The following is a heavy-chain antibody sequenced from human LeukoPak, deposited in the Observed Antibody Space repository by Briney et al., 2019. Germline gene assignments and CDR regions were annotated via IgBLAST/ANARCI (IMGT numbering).Heavy chain of an antibody. J-gene: IGHJ4*02. CDR3: ARPKEFGELFFSDY. V-gene: IGHV5-51*01. CDR1: GYNFASYW. D-gene: IGHD3-10*01. CDR2: IFPGDSDT. Sequence: GESLKISCKGSGYNFASYWIGWVRQMPGKGLEWMGIIFPGDSDTRYSPSFQGQVTISADKSISTAYLHWSSLKASDTAMYYCARPKEFGELFFSDYWGQGTLVTVSS.